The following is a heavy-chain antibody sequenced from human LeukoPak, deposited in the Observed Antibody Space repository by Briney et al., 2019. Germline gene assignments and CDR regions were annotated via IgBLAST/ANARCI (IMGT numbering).Heavy chain of an antibody. CDR1: GFTFSSYG. V-gene: IGHV3-30*03. Sequence: GGSLRLSCAASGFTFSSYGMHWVRQAPGKGLEWVAVISYDGSNKYYADSVKGRFTISRDNSKNTLYLQMNSLRAEDTAVYYCARGKWISAFDIWGQGTMVTVSS. J-gene: IGHJ3*02. D-gene: IGHD2-2*03. CDR3: ARGKWISAFDI. CDR2: ISYDGSNK.